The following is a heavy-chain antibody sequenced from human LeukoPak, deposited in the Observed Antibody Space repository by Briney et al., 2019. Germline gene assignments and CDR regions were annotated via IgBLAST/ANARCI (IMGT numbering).Heavy chain of an antibody. Sequence: PSQTLSLTCTVSGGSVNSGRYYWTWIRQPAGKGLEWIGRLYTNDNTNYNPSLESRVSISLDTSKSQFYLQLTSVTAADTAVYFCARGVVTDDYYMDVGGKGTTVTVSS. CDR1: GGSVNSGRYY. CDR2: LYTNDNT. J-gene: IGHJ6*03. V-gene: IGHV4-61*02. CDR3: ARGVVTDDYYMDV. D-gene: IGHD2-21*02.